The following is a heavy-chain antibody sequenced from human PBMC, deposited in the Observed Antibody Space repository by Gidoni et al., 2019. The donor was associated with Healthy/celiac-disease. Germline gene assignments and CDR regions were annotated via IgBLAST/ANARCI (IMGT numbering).Heavy chain of an antibody. CDR3: ARDYDFWSGYYTARGYYYYGMDV. Sequence: QVQLVQSGAEVKKPGSSVKVSCKASGGPFSSYAISWLRQAPGQGLEWMGGIIPIFGTANYAQKFQGRVTITADESTSTAYMELSSLRSEDTAVYYCARDYDFWSGYYTARGYYYYGMDVWGQGTTVTVSS. CDR2: IIPIFGTA. J-gene: IGHJ6*02. D-gene: IGHD3-3*01. V-gene: IGHV1-69*01. CDR1: GGPFSSYA.